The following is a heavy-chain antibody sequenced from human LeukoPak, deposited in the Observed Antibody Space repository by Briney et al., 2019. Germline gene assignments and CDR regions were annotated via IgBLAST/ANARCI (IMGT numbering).Heavy chain of an antibody. V-gene: IGHV3-64*01. J-gene: IGHJ6*02. CDR2: ITSGGGST. Sequence: GGSLRLSCAVSGFTFRSYALHWVRQAPGKGLEYVSGITSGGGSTNYANSVKGRFTISRDNSKNTLYLQMGSLRAEDMAVYYCARSATAWGMDVWGQGTTVTVSS. CDR3: ARSATAWGMDV. CDR1: GFTFRSYA.